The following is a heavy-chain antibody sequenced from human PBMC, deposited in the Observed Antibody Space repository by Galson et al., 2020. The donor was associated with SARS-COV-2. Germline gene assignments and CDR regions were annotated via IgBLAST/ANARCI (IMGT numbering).Heavy chain of an antibody. V-gene: IGHV1-46*01. CDR1: GYTFTSYY. CDR3: ARDVVVTANQYYYYYYMDV. Sequence: ASVKVSCKASGYTFTSYYMHWVRQAPGQGLEWMGIINPSGGSTSYAQKFQGRVTMTRDTSTSTVYMELSSLRSEDTAVYYCARDVVVTANQYYYYYYMDVWGKGTTVTVSS. CDR2: INPSGGST. D-gene: IGHD2-21*02. J-gene: IGHJ6*03.